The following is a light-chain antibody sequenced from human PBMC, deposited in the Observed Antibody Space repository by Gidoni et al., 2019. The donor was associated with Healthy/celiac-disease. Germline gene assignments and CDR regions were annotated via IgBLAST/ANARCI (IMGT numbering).Light chain of an antibody. CDR2: AAS. J-gene: IGKJ4*01. Sequence: HLPQSPSSLSASVGDRVTITCRASQSISSDLNWYQQKPGKAPKLLIYAASSLQSGVPARFSGSGSGTDFTLTISSLQPEDFATYYCQQSYSTRLTFGGGTKVEIK. V-gene: IGKV1-39*01. CDR3: QQSYSTRLT. CDR1: QSISSD.